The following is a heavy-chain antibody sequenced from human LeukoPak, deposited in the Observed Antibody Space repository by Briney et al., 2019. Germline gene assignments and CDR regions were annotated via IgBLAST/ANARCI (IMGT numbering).Heavy chain of an antibody. CDR3: ARDRRGYCSSTSCEGLDY. CDR2: IRYDGSNK. V-gene: IGHV3-33*01. Sequence: GGSLRLSCAATGFTFSSYGMHWVRQAPGKGLEWVAVIRYDGSNKYYADSVKGRFTISRDNSKNTLYLQMNSLRAEDTAVYYCARDRRGYCSSTSCEGLDYWGQGTLVTVSS. D-gene: IGHD2-2*01. CDR1: GFTFSSYG. J-gene: IGHJ4*02.